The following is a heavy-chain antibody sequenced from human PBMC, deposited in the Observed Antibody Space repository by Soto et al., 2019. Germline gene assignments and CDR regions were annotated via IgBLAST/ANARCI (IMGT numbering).Heavy chain of an antibody. CDR2: ISHDGSNE. D-gene: IGHD6-19*01. CDR1: GFTFTTFA. CDR3: ASHSSGWYEGNLDY. V-gene: IGHV3-30*03. Sequence: QVHLVETGGDVVQPGRSLRLSCAASGFTFTTFAMHWVRQAPGKGLEWVAVISHDGSNEYYGDSVKGRFTIFRDNSKNTLYLQMNSLRTEDTAVYYCASHSSGWYEGNLDYWGQGTLVTVSS. J-gene: IGHJ4*02.